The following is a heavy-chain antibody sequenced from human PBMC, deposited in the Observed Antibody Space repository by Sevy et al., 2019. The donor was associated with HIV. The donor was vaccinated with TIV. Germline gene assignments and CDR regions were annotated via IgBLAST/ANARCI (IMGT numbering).Heavy chain of an antibody. CDR1: GFTFSSYW. CDR2: IKRDGSEK. Sequence: GGSLRLSCAASGFTFSSYWMSWVRQAPGKGPEWVANIKRDGSEKYYVDSVKGRFTISRDNAKNSLYLQMNSLRAEDTAVYYCARELSSSWMGDYWGQGTLVTVSS. V-gene: IGHV3-7*03. J-gene: IGHJ4*02. CDR3: ARELSSSWMGDY. D-gene: IGHD6-13*01.